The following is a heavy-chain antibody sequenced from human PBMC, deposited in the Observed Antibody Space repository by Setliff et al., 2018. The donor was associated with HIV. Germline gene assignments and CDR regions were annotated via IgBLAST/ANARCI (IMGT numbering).Heavy chain of an antibody. CDR3: ARVRRGKAIITTGGMDV. J-gene: IGHJ6*02. CDR1: GYTFTDFY. Sequence: ASVKVSCKSSGYTFTDFYIHWVRQAPGQGLEWMGWINPHSGGTYYAQKFQGRVTMTRDTSINTAYMELSRLTSDDTAVYFSARVRRGKAIITTGGMDVWGQGTTVTVSS. V-gene: IGHV1-2*02. CDR2: INPHSGGT. D-gene: IGHD3-10*01.